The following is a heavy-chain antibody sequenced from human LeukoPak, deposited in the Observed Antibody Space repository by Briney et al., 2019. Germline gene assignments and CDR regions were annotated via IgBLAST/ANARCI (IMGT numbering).Heavy chain of an antibody. Sequence: SQTLSLTCTVSGGSISSGSYYWSWIRQPAGTGLEWIGRIYTSGSTNYNPSLKSRVTISVDTSKNQFSLKLSSVTAADTAVYYCARRVAAAAMYDYWGQGTLVTVSS. J-gene: IGHJ4*02. CDR2: IYTSGST. V-gene: IGHV4-61*02. CDR1: GGSISSGSYY. CDR3: ARRVAAAAMYDY. D-gene: IGHD6-13*01.